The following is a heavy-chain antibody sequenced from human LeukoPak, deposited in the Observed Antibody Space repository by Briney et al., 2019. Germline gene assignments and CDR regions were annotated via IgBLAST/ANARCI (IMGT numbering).Heavy chain of an antibody. CDR2: INPNSGGT. Sequence: ASVKVSCKASGHTFTGYYMHWVRQAPGPGLEWMGWINPNSGGTNYAQKFQDRVTMTRDTSISTAYMELSRLRSDDTAGYYCARAFWSGYYTDYWGQGTLVTVSS. D-gene: IGHD3-3*01. CDR1: GHTFTGYY. J-gene: IGHJ4*02. V-gene: IGHV1-2*02. CDR3: ARAFWSGYYTDY.